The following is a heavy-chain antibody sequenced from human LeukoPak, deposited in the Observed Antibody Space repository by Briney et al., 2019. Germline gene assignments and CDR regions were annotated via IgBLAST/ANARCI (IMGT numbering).Heavy chain of an antibody. CDR2: ISGGGDKA. CDR3: VKGLALAGTGGGFDV. J-gene: IGHJ3*01. Sequence: GGSLRLSCAASGFTFSTYAINWVRQAPGKGLQWVSGISGGGDKAYYADSVNGRFTISRDNSKNTVSLQMSSLRAEDTALYYCVKGLALAGTGGGFDVWGQGTRVAVSS. D-gene: IGHD6-19*01. CDR1: GFTFSTYA. V-gene: IGHV3-23*01.